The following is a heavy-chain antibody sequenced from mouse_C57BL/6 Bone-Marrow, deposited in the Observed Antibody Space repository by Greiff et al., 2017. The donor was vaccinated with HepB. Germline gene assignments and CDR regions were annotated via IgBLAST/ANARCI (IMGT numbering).Heavy chain of an antibody. J-gene: IGHJ2*01. CDR2: ISYDGSN. D-gene: IGHD1-1*01. CDR3: AIFITTVVATKDY. V-gene: IGHV3-6*01. Sequence: EVKLQESGPGLVKPSQSLSLTCSVTGYSITSGYYWNWIRQFPGNKLEWMGYISYDGSNNYNPSLKNRISITRDTSKNQFFLKLNSVTTEDTATYYCAIFITTVVATKDYWGQGTTLTVSS. CDR1: GYSITSGYY.